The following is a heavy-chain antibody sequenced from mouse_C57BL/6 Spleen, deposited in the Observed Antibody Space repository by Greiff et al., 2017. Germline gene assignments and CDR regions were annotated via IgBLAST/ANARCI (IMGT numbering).Heavy chain of an antibody. V-gene: IGHV1-81*01. CDR2: IYPRSGNT. CDR3: ARGGVTTVVAPFDY. D-gene: IGHD1-1*01. Sequence: QVQLQQSGAELARPGASVKLSCKASGYTFTSYGISWVKQRTGQGLEWIGEIYPRSGNTYYNAKFKGKATLTADKSSSTAYMELRSLTSEDAAGYFCARGGVTTVVAPFDYWGQGTTLTVSS. CDR1: GYTFTSYG. J-gene: IGHJ2*01.